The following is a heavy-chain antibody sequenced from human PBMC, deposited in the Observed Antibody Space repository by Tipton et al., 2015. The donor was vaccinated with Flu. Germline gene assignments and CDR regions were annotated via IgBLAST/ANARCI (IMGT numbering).Heavy chain of an antibody. Sequence: GLVKPSETLSLTCTVSGGSISSHYWSWIRQSPGKGLEWIGYIYYSGSISYNPSLKSRVTISVDTSKNQFSLKLSSVTAADTAVYYCAREWGDAFDIWGQGTMVTVSS. CDR2: IYYSGSI. V-gene: IGHV4-59*11. CDR1: GGSISSHY. CDR3: AREWGDAFDI. D-gene: IGHD3-16*01. J-gene: IGHJ3*02.